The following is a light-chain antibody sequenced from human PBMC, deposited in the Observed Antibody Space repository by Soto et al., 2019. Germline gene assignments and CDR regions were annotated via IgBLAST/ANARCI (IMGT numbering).Light chain of an antibody. Sequence: DIQMTQSPSTLSASVGDRVIITCRASQRISGWLAWYQQKPGKAPKLLISDVSSLERGVPSRFSGSGSGTEFTLTISSMQPDDFATFYCQQYNGYSTFGQGTRLEIK. CDR2: DVS. CDR1: QRISGW. V-gene: IGKV1-5*01. CDR3: QQYNGYST. J-gene: IGKJ5*01.